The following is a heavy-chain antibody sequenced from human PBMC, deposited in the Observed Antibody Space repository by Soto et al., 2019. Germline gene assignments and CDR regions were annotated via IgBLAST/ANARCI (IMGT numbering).Heavy chain of an antibody. Sequence: PGESLKICCKASEYSFTSYWIGWVRQLPGKGLEWMGIIYPGDSDTRYSPSFQGQVTISADKSISTAYLQWSSLKASDTAMYYCASSYDSSGLTDYWGRGTLVTVSS. CDR3: ASSYDSSGLTDY. CDR2: IYPGDSDT. J-gene: IGHJ4*02. CDR1: EYSFTSYW. D-gene: IGHD3-22*01. V-gene: IGHV5-51*01.